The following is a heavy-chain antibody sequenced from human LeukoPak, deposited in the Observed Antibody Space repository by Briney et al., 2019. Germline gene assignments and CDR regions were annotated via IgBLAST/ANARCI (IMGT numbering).Heavy chain of an antibody. CDR3: ARHYVVVPAARGYYFDY. J-gene: IGHJ4*02. V-gene: IGHV4-34*01. CDR1: GGSFSGYY. CDR2: INHSGST. Sequence: TSETLSLTCAVYGGSFSGYYWSWIRQPPGKGLEWIGEINHSGSTNYNPSLKSRVTISVDTSKNQFSLKLSSVTAADTAVYYCARHYVVVPAARGYYFDYWGQGTLVTVSS. D-gene: IGHD2-2*01.